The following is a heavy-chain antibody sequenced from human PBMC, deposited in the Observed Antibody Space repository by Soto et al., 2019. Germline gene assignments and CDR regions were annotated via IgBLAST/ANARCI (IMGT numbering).Heavy chain of an antibody. CDR3: ARGGPGP. CDR2: IYYSGST. V-gene: IGHV4-31*02. Sequence: PSETRSRTWTVSGGSISRGVYYWSWIRQHPGKGLEWIGYIYYSGSTYYNPSLKSRVTISVDTSKNQFSLKLSSVTAADTAVYYCARGGPGPWGQGTLVTVS. CDR1: GGSISRGVYY. J-gene: IGHJ5*02.